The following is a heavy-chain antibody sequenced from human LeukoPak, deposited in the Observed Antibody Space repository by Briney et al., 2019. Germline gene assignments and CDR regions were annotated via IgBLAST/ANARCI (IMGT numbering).Heavy chain of an antibody. Sequence: PSETLSLTCTVSGYSISSGYYWSWIRQPPGKGLEWIGEINHSGSTNYNPSLKSRVTISVDTSKNQFSLKLSSVTAADTAVYYCARNRGYSGFQYYYYYYMDVWGKGTTVTVSS. CDR2: INHSGST. D-gene: IGHD5-12*01. CDR1: GYSISSGYY. V-gene: IGHV4-38-2*02. J-gene: IGHJ6*03. CDR3: ARNRGYSGFQYYYYYYMDV.